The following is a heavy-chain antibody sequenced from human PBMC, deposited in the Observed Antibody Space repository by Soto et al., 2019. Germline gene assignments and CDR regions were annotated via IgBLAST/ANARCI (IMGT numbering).Heavy chain of an antibody. V-gene: IGHV1-69*01. CDR3: ARLEGIGGWFDP. CDR1: GGTFSSYA. D-gene: IGHD1-1*01. CDR2: FIPIFGTA. J-gene: IGHJ5*02. Sequence: QGQLVQSGAGVKKPGSSVKVSCKASGGTFSSYAISWVRQAPGQGLEWMGGFIPIFGTANYAQKFQGRVTSTADACTSTAYMEPSSRRAEDTAVYYCARLEGIGGWFDPWGQGTMVAVSS.